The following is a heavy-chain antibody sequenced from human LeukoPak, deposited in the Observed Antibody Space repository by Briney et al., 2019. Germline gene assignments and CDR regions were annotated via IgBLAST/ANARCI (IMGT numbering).Heavy chain of an antibody. J-gene: IGHJ4*02. CDR2: IIPIFGTA. CDR1: GGTFSSYA. V-gene: IGHV1-69*01. CDR3: ARDPNSGSYYQMDY. D-gene: IGHD1-26*01. Sequence: ASVKVSCKASGGTFSSYAISWVRQAPGQGLEWMGGIIPIFGTANYAQKFQGRVTITADESTSTAYTELSSLRSEDTAVYYCARDPNSGSYYQMDYWGQGTLVTVSS.